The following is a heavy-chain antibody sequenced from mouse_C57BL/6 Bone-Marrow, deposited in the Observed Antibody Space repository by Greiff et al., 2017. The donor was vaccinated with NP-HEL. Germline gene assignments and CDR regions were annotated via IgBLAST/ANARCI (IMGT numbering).Heavy chain of an antibody. CDR2: IYPGDGDT. CDR1: GYAFSSSW. CDR3: QTYGNYGD. Sequence: VKLMESGPELVKPGASVKISCKASGYAFSSSWMNWVKQRPGQGLEWIGRIYPGDGDTNYNGKFKGKATLTADKSSSTAYMQLSSLTSEDSAVYFCQTYGNYGDWGQGTTLTVSS. D-gene: IGHD2-1*01. V-gene: IGHV1-82*01. J-gene: IGHJ2*01.